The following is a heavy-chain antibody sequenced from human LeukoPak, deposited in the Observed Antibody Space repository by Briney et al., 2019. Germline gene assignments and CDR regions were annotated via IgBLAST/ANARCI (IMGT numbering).Heavy chain of an antibody. V-gene: IGHV3-11*01. CDR2: ISSSGSTI. CDR1: GFTFSDYY. D-gene: IGHD3-10*01. J-gene: IGHJ4*02. CDR3: ARDRYYYGSGSLYFDY. Sequence: GGSLRLSCAASGFTFSDYYMSWIRQAPGKGLEWVSYISSSGSTIYYADSVKGRFTISRDNAKNSLYLQMNSLRAEDTALYYCARDRYYYGSGSLYFDYWGQGTLVTVSS.